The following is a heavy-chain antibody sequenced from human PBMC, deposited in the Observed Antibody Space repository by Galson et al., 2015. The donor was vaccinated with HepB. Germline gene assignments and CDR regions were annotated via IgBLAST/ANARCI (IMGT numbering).Heavy chain of an antibody. D-gene: IGHD2-2*01. J-gene: IGHJ4*02. Sequence: SLRLSCAASGFTFSSYSMNWVRQAPGKGLEWVSSISSSSSYIYYADSVKGRFTISRDNAKNSLYLQMNSLRAEDTAVYYCARDDGGVPAATMINLDYWGQGTLVTVSS. CDR1: GFTFSSYS. V-gene: IGHV3-21*01. CDR3: ARDDGGVPAATMINLDY. CDR2: ISSSSSYI.